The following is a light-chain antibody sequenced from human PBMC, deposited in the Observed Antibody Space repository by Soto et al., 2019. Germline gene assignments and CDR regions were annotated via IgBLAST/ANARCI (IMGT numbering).Light chain of an antibody. CDR1: QSLNSFY. CDR2: GSS. CDR3: QQYDISPRT. J-gene: IGKJ1*01. V-gene: IGKV3-20*01. Sequence: EIVLTQSPGTLSLSPGERPTLSCRASQSLNSFYLAWYQQKPGQAPRLLIYGSSNRATGIPDRFSGSGSGPDFTLTISRLDPEDFAVYYCQQYDISPRTFGQGTKVEVK.